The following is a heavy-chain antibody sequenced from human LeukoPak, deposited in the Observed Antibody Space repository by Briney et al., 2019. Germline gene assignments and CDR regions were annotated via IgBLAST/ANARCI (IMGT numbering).Heavy chain of an antibody. V-gene: IGHV4-4*07. CDR3: ARAFSNYYDSNNYYFLDS. J-gene: IGHJ4*02. CDR2: IYSSGST. D-gene: IGHD3-22*01. Sequence: SXXLSLTCTVSGDSIRSYYWSWIRQPAGKGMEWIGRIYSSGSTNYNPSLKSRVTMSVDKTKNQFSLKQRSVTAADTAVYYCARAFSNYYDSNNYYFLDSWGQGILVTVSS. CDR1: GDSIRSYY.